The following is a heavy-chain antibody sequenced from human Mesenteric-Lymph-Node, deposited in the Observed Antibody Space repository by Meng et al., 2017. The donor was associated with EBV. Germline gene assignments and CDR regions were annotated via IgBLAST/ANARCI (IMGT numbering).Heavy chain of an antibody. J-gene: IGHJ4*02. CDR2: ITHSGST. V-gene: IGHV4-34*01. CDR3: ARGADRGANLGY. D-gene: IGHD3-10*01. Sequence: QGQLPQWGAGVLKPSGPLSLTCTGYCGSLSGYYWSGIRQPPGKGLEWIGEITHSGSTNYNPSLKSRVTISVDTSKNQFSLKLKSVTATDTAVYYCARGADRGANLGYWGQGTLVTVSS. CDR1: CGSLSGYY.